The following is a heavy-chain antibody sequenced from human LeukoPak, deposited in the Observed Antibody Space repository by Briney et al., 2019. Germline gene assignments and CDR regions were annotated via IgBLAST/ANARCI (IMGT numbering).Heavy chain of an antibody. D-gene: IGHD3-22*01. V-gene: IGHV3-64*01. Sequence: GGSLRLSCAASGFSFSSYAMHWVRQAPGKGLEFVSAISTNGGSTYYANSVKGRFTISRDNSKNTLYLQMGSLRAEDMAVYYCARDPSHRYDSSGYNPNWYFGYWGQGTLVTVSS. J-gene: IGHJ4*02. CDR1: GFSFSSYA. CDR3: ARDPSHRYDSSGYNPNWYFGY. CDR2: ISTNGGST.